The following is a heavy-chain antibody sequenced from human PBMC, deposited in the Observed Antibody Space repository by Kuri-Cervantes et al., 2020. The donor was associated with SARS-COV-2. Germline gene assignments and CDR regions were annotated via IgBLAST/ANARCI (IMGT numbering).Heavy chain of an antibody. CDR1: GFTFSDYY. CDR3: AAAYCSGGSCYSGLVVAFDI. J-gene: IGHJ3*02. D-gene: IGHD2-15*01. Sequence: GESLKISCAASGFTFSDYYMSWIRQAPGKGLEWVSYISSSGSTIYYADSVKGRFTISRDNAKNTLYLQMNSLRAEDTAVYYCAAAYCSGGSCYSGLVVAFDIWGQGTMVTVSS. CDR2: ISSSGSTI. V-gene: IGHV3-11*01.